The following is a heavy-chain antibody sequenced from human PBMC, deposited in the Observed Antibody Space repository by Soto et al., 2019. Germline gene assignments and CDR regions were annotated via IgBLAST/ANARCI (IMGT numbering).Heavy chain of an antibody. V-gene: IGHV4-59*08. CDR2: IYYSGST. Sequence: SETLSLTCTVSGGSISSYYWSWIRQPPGKGLEWIGYIYYSGSTNYNPSLKSRVTISVDTSKNQFSLKLTSVTAADTAVYYCATHPAYGPLDHWGQGTLVTVSS. CDR3: ATHPAYGPLDH. CDR1: GGSISSYY. J-gene: IGHJ4*02. D-gene: IGHD2-21*01.